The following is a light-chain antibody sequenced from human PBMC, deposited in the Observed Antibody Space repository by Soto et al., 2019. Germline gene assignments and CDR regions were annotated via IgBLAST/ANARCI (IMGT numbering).Light chain of an antibody. J-gene: IGKJ2*02. CDR2: AAS. CDR1: QSISSY. Sequence: DLPMTQSPSSLSASVGDRVTITCRASQSISSYLNWYQQKPGKAPKLLIYAASSLQSGVPSRFSGSGSGTDFTLTISSLQPEDFATYYCQQSYSTPRTFGQGTQLEIK. CDR3: QQSYSTPRT. V-gene: IGKV1-39*01.